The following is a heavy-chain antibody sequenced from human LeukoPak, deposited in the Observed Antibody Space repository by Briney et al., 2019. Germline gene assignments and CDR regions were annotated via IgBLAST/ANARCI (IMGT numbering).Heavy chain of an antibody. J-gene: IGHJ6*03. CDR2: MNPNSGNT. D-gene: IGHD3-10*01. Sequence: GASVTVSFKASGYTFTSYDINWVRQATGQGLEWMGWMNPNSGNTGYAQKFQGRVTITRNTSISTAYMELSSLRSEDTAVYYCARGRTYGSGSYWVRYYYYYMDVWGKGTTVTVSS. V-gene: IGHV1-8*03. CDR1: GYTFTSYD. CDR3: ARGRTYGSGSYWVRYYYYYMDV.